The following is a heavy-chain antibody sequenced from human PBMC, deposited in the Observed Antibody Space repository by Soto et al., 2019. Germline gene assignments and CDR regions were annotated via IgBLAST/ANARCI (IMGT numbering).Heavy chain of an antibody. D-gene: IGHD5-12*01. V-gene: IGHV4-30-4*01. CDR1: GGSINSGDYY. J-gene: IGHJ5*02. Sequence: LSLTCTVSGGSINSGDYYWTWVRQPPGKGLEWIGYIYYDGNSQHSPSLKSRVTMSIDTSKNQFSLNLSSVTAADTAVYYCARDRRWLPRGPNNWLDLWGQGTQVTVSS. CDR2: IYYDGNS. CDR3: ARDRRWLPRGPNNWLDL.